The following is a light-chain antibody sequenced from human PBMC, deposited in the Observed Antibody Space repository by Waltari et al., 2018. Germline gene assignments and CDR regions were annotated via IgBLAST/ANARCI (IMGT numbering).Light chain of an antibody. CDR3: YSSDSTGLRV. CDR1: ELPRKY. Sequence: SYELTQPPSVSVSPGQTARITCSGHELPRKYAYWFQQKSGQAPRLVIYEDTKRPSGIPGRFSGSSSGTVATFTISGAQVDDEADYYCYSSDSTGLRVFGGGTTVVVL. J-gene: IGLJ1*01. V-gene: IGLV3-10*01. CDR2: EDT.